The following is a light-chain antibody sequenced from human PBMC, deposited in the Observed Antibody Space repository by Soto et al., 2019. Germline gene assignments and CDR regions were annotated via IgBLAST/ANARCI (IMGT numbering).Light chain of an antibody. CDR1: QGISSSY. Sequence: VLTQSPGTLSLSPGERATLSCRASQGISSSYLAWYQQKPGQAPRLLIYGASSRATGIPDRFSGSGSGKDFTLTINRLEPEDFAMYFCQQYGSSSWKFGQGTKVDIK. CDR3: QQYGSSSWK. CDR2: GAS. J-gene: IGKJ1*01. V-gene: IGKV3-20*01.